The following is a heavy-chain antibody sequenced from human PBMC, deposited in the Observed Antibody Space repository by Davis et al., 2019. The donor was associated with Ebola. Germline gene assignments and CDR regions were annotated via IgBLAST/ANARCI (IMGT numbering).Heavy chain of an antibody. CDR2: INHSGST. Sequence: SETLSLTCTVSGGSISSYYWSWIRQPPGKGLEWIGEINHSGSTNYNPSLKSRVTISVDTSKNQFSLKLSSVTAADTAVYYCARVPIRYQLRVGNWFDPWGQGTLVTVSS. CDR3: ARVPIRYQLRVGNWFDP. J-gene: IGHJ5*02. D-gene: IGHD2-2*01. CDR1: GGSISSYY. V-gene: IGHV4-34*01.